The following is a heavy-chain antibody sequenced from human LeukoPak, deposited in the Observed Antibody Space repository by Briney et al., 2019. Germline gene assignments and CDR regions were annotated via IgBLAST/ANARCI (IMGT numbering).Heavy chain of an antibody. CDR3: ARDHHICSGGSRYPGVIDY. D-gene: IGHD2-15*01. Sequence: GGSLRLSCAASGFTFSDYYMSWIRQAPGKGLEWVSYISSSGSTIYYADSVKGRFTISRDNAKNSLYLQMNSLRAEDTAVYYCARDHHICSGGSRYPGVIDYWGQGTLVTVSS. CDR1: GFTFSDYY. CDR2: ISSSGSTI. V-gene: IGHV3-11*04. J-gene: IGHJ4*02.